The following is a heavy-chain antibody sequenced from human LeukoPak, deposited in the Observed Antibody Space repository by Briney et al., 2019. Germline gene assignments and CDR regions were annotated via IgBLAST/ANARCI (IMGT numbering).Heavy chain of an antibody. J-gene: IGHJ4*02. CDR3: ANSISLTQ. D-gene: IGHD3-9*01. Sequence: TRGSLRLSCVASGFIFNNFWMSWVRQAPGKGLEWVAKIKYDGSEKYYVDSVKGRFTISRDNAKNSLYLQMNTLRADDTAVYYCANSISLTQWGRGTLVTVSS. CDR2: IKYDGSEK. CDR1: GFIFNNFW. V-gene: IGHV3-7*03.